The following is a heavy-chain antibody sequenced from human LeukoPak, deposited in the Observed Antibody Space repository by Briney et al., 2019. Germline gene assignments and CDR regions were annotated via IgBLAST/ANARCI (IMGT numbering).Heavy chain of an antibody. V-gene: IGHV1-2*02. CDR2: INPNSGGT. CDR1: GYTFTGYY. CDR3: ARGPIVVVPAAGNFDY. Sequence: ASVKVSRKASGYTFTGYYMHWVRQAPGQGLEWMGWINPNSGGTNSAQKFQGRVTMTRDTSISTAYMELRRLRSDDTAVYYCARGPIVVVPAAGNFDYWGQGTLVTVSS. J-gene: IGHJ4*02. D-gene: IGHD2-2*01.